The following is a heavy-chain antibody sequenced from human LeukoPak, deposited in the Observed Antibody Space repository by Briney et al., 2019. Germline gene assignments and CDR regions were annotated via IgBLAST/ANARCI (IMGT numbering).Heavy chain of an antibody. J-gene: IGHJ4*02. V-gene: IGHV4-39*01. CDR1: GGSISSSSYY. Sequence: SETLSLTCTVSGGSISSSSYYWGWIRQPPGKGLEWIGSIYYSGSTYYNPSLKSRVTISVDTSKNQFSLKLSSVTAADTAVYYCARHEGVWGSYRYSYFDYWGQGTLVTVSS. CDR2: IYYSGST. D-gene: IGHD3-16*02. CDR3: ARHEGVWGSYRYSYFDY.